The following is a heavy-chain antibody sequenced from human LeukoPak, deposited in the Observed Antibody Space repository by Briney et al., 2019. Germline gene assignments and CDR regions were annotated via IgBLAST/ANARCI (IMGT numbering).Heavy chain of an antibody. CDR3: ARVLLSSGYST. D-gene: IGHD3-22*01. V-gene: IGHV4-61*01. J-gene: IGHJ5*02. CDR1: GDSVSSGHYY. CDR2: SYSSGTT. Sequence: SETLSLTCTVSGDSVSSGHYYWSWIRQPPGKGLEWIGYSYSSGTTYYNPSLKSRVTMSVDTSKNQFSLKLTSVTAADTAVYYCARVLLSSGYSTWGQGTLVTVSS.